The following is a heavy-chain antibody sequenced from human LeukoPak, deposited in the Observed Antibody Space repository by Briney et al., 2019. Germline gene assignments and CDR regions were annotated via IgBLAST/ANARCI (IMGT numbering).Heavy chain of an antibody. Sequence: SETLSLTCTVSGGSISSYYWSWIRQPPGKGLEWIGYIYYSGSTNYNPSLKSRVTISVDTSKNQFPLKLSSVTAADTAVYYCARVQQWLVIDYWGQGTLVTVSS. D-gene: IGHD6-19*01. J-gene: IGHJ4*02. V-gene: IGHV4-59*01. CDR3: ARVQQWLVIDY. CDR2: IYYSGST. CDR1: GGSISSYY.